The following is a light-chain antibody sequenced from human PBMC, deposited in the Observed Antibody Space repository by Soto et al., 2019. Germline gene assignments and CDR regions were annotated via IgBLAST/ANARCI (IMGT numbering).Light chain of an antibody. CDR3: QQYNNWPRT. Sequence: IGVSHSPAALSLSPGERATLSCRASQSISSNLVWYQQKAGQAPRLLIYGASTRATGIPARFSGSGSGTEFTLTISSLQSEDFVGYYCQQYNNWPRTFGQGTKVDI. CDR2: GAS. J-gene: IGKJ1*01. V-gene: IGKV3-15*01. CDR1: QSISSN.